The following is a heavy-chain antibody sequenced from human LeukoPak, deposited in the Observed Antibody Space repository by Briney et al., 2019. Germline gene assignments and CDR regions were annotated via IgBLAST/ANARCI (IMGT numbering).Heavy chain of an antibody. J-gene: IGHJ6*02. CDR2: TSYDGTNE. Sequence: PGGSLRLSCAASGFNFSNFSMRWVRQAPGKGLEWVAVTSYDGTNEYYADSVKGRFTISRDNAKNTLYLQMNSLRLEDTAVYYCARESAVTLADYGFDVWGQGTTAIVSS. D-gene: IGHD4-17*01. V-gene: IGHV3-30-3*01. CDR3: ARESAVTLADYGFDV. CDR1: GFNFSNFS.